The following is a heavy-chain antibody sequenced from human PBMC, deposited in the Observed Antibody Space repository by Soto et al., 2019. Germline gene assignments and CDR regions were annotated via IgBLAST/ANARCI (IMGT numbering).Heavy chain of an antibody. CDR2: LYDVDGS. CDR3: ARVSKYSGGWYVLYYLDG. Sequence: DVQLVESGGGLIQPGESLRLSCAAFGLTISGKKYVAWVRQAPGKGLEWVSALYDVDGSFYADSVKGRFTTSSDSSKTTVYLQMNSLRAEDTAVYYCARVSKYSGGWYVLYYLDGWGQGTLVTVSS. J-gene: IGHJ4*02. CDR1: GLTISGKKY. V-gene: IGHV3-53*01. D-gene: IGHD6-19*01.